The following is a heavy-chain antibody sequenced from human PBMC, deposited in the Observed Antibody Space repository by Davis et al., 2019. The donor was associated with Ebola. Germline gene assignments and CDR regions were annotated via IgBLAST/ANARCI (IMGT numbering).Heavy chain of an antibody. V-gene: IGHV4-34*01. CDR3: ARERWLRPIDY. CDR1: GGSFSGYY. D-gene: IGHD5-12*01. Sequence: PSETLSLTCAVYGGSFSGYYWSWIRQPPGKGLEWIGEINHSGSTNYNPSLKSRFTISVDTSKNQFSLKLSSVTAADTAVYYCARERWLRPIDYWGQGTLVTVSS. J-gene: IGHJ4*02. CDR2: INHSGST.